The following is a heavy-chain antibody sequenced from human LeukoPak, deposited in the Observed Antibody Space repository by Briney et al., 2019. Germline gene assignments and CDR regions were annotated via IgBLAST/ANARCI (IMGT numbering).Heavy chain of an antibody. CDR2: IYADGST. D-gene: IGHD3-16*01. V-gene: IGHV4-4*07. J-gene: IGHJ5*02. Sequence: SETLSLTCTVSGGFISSDYWNWIRQPAGKGLEWIGRIYADGSTNVTPSLKSRLTMSVDTSRNQFSLSLSSATAADTAVYYCAKVSSLGNWFDPWGQGALVTVSS. CDR3: AKVSSLGNWFDP. CDR1: GGFISSDY.